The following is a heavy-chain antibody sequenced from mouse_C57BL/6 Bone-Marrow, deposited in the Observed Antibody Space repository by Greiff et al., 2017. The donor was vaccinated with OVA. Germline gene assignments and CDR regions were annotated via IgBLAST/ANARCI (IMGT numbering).Heavy chain of an antibody. J-gene: IGHJ3*01. CDR2: IYPRSGNT. D-gene: IGHD1-1*01. CDR3: DRSPHYYGSTSWFAY. Sequence: QVQLQQSGAELARPGASVKLSCKASGYTFTSYGISWVKQRTGQGLEWIGEIYPRSGNTYYNEKFKGKATLTADKSSSTAYMELRSLTSEDSAVYFCDRSPHYYGSTSWFAYWGQGTLVTVSA. CDR1: GYTFTSYG. V-gene: IGHV1-81*01.